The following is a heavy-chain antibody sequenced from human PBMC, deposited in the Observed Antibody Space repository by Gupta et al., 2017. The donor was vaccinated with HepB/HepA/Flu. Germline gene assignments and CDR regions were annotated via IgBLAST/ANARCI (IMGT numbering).Heavy chain of an antibody. CDR1: GDSVSSNRPA. Sequence: QVQLQQSGPGLVTPSQTLSLTCAISGDSVSSNRPAWTSLRQSPSRGLEWLGRTYYRSKWYVDYAESVKGRITITPDTSKNQFSLQLTSVTPDDTAVYYCARDPTYSSSWYYFDYWGQGTLVTVSS. V-gene: IGHV6-1*02. J-gene: IGHJ4*02. CDR3: ARDPTYSSSWYYFDY. CDR2: TYYRSKWYV. D-gene: IGHD6-13*01.